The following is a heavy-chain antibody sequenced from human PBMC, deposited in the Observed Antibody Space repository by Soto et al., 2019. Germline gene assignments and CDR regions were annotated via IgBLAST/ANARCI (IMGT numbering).Heavy chain of an antibody. Sequence: GGSLRLSCAASGFTFSSYAMSWVRQAPGKGLEWVSAISGSGGSTYYADSVKGRFTISRDNSKNTLYLQMNSLRAEDTAVYYCAKSPDYYGSGSYEEPLDYWGQGTLVTVSS. V-gene: IGHV3-23*01. J-gene: IGHJ4*02. CDR3: AKSPDYYGSGSYEEPLDY. D-gene: IGHD3-10*01. CDR2: ISGSGGST. CDR1: GFTFSSYA.